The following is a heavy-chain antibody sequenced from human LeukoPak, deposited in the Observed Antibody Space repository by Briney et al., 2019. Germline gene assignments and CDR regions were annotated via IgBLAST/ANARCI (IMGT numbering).Heavy chain of an antibody. CDR2: ISYDGSNK. CDR1: GFTFSSYA. D-gene: IGHD6-13*01. J-gene: IGHJ3*02. CDR3: ARDPPYYSSSWYDAFDI. Sequence: GRSLRPSCAASGFTFSSYAMHWVRQAPGKGLEWVAVISYDGSNKYYADSVKGRFTISRDNSKNMLYLQMNSLRAEDTAVYYCARDPPYYSSSWYDAFDIWGQGTMVTVSS. V-gene: IGHV3-30-3*01.